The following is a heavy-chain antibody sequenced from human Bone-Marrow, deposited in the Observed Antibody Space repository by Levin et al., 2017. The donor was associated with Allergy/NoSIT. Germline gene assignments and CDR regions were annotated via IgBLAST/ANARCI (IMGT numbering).Heavy chain of an antibody. Sequence: SQTLSLTCTVSGGSISSGGYYWSWIRQHPGKGLEWIGYIYYSGSTYYNPSLKSRVTISVDTSKNQFSLKLSSVTAADTAVYYCAASTTHNYYYYGMDVWGQGTTVTVSS. CDR1: GGSISSGGYY. CDR2: IYYSGST. V-gene: IGHV4-31*03. CDR3: AASTTHNYYYYGMDV. D-gene: IGHD4-11*01. J-gene: IGHJ6*02.